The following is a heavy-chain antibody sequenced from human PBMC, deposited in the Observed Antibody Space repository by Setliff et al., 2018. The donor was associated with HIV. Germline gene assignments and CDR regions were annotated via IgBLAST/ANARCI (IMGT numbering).Heavy chain of an antibody. Sequence: SETLSLTCAVSGGSIGTANWWSWVRQPPGQGLEWIGEIYYSGNTNYNPSLKSRVTMPVDKPKNHLSLTLSSVTAADTALYYCAKGTPSCSFCFDNWGLGTLVTVSS. CDR3: AKGTPSCSFCFDN. J-gene: IGHJ4*02. D-gene: IGHD2-15*01. V-gene: IGHV4-4*02. CDR2: IYYSGNT. CDR1: GGSIGTANW.